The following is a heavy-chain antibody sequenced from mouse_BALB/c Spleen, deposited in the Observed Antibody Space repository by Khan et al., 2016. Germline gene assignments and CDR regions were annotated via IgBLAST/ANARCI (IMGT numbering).Heavy chain of an antibody. V-gene: IGHV14-4*02. CDR1: VFNIKDYY. D-gene: IGHD2-2*01. CDR3: NAIYYGNDVCFDY. Sequence: VQLKESGAELVRSGSVKLSCTASVFNIKDYYMHWVKQRPEQGLEWIGWIDPENGDTEYAPKFQGKATMTADTSSNAAYLQFSSLTSEDSAVYYCNAIYYGNDVCFDYGGQGTTLTVSS. CDR2: IDPENGDT. J-gene: IGHJ2*01.